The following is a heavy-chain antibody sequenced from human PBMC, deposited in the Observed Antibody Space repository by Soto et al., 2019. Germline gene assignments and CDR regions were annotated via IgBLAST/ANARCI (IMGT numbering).Heavy chain of an antibody. D-gene: IGHD2-15*01. J-gene: IGHJ4*02. CDR3: ARPPLPGYSIHFNS. Sequence: GESLKISCKASGYIFIDYWIGWVRQMPGKGLEWMGIVYPRDSDTRYSPSFQGQVTISADRSTGTAFLQWRSLKASDTALYYCARPPLPGYSIHFNSWGQGTLVTVPQ. V-gene: IGHV5-51*01. CDR2: VYPRDSDT. CDR1: GYIFIDYW.